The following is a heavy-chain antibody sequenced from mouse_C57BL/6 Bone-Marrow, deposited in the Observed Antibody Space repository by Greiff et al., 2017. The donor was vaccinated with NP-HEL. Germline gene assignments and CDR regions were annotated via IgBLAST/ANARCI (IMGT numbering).Heavy chain of an antibody. V-gene: IGHV1-63*01. CDR1: GYTFTNYW. CDR3: ARRGYYGSSYRYYAMDY. CDR2: IYPGGGYT. J-gene: IGHJ4*01. D-gene: IGHD1-1*01. Sequence: VQLQQSGAELVRPGTSVKMSCKASGYTFTNYWIGWAKQRPGHGLEWIGDIYPGGGYTNYNEQFKGKATLTADKSSSTAYMQFSSLTSEDSAIYYCARRGYYGSSYRYYAMDYWGQGTSVTVSS.